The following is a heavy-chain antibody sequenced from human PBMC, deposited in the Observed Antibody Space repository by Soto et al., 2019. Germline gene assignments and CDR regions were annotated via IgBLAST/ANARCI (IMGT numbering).Heavy chain of an antibody. CDR1: GFTFSSYA. CDR3: AKDFKCWRYLAVDY. CDR2: ISGSGGST. Sequence: EVQLLESGGGLVQPGGSLRLSCAASGFTFSSYAMSWVRQAPGKGLEWVSAISGSGGSTYYEDSVKGRFTISRDNPKYTLYLHINSLRADDTAVHYCAKDFKCWRYLAVDYWGQGTLVTVSS. V-gene: IGHV3-23*02. J-gene: IGHJ4*02. D-gene: IGHD1-1*01.